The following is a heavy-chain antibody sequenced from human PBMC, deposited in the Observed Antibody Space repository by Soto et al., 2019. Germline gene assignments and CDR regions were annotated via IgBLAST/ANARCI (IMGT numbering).Heavy chain of an antibody. Sequence: LSLTCGVSGGTLDSSHWWSCVRQSPGRGLEWIGNVYHTWDTNFNPSLQMRVTFSVDTSNNQFSLMLTSVTAASRPVYCGCRVAWTAEGNTYLEPWGPGTLVTVYS. CDR3: CRVAWTAEGNTYLEP. V-gene: IGHV4-4*01. CDR1: GGTLDSSHW. D-gene: IGHD2-21*02. CDR2: VYHTWDT. J-gene: IGHJ5*01.